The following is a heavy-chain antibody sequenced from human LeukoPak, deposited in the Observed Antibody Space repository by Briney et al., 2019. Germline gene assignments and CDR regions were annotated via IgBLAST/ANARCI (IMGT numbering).Heavy chain of an antibody. D-gene: IGHD6-13*01. CDR2: IYYSGST. Sequence: SETLSLTCTVSGGSISSSSYYWGWIRQPPGKGLEWIGSIYYSGSTYYNPSLKSRVTISVDTSKNQFSLKLSSATAADTAVYYCARLSGSSWYLDAFDIWGQGTMVTVSS. CDR3: ARLSGSSWYLDAFDI. J-gene: IGHJ3*02. V-gene: IGHV4-39*01. CDR1: GGSISSSSYY.